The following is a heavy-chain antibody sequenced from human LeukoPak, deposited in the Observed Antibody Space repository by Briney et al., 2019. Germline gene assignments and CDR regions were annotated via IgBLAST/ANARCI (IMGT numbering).Heavy chain of an antibody. V-gene: IGHV6-1*01. CDR3: AREPLAVAGAEPWFGS. D-gene: IGHD6-19*01. J-gene: IGHJ5*01. Sequence: SQTLSLSCANSGDTVSSNSAAWNWIRQSPSRGLEWLGRPYYRSKWYNDYAVCVKRRITMTPHTSKSQFSLPLYPVTTEHTSVYHCAREPLAVAGAEPWFGSCGEGSLV. CDR1: GDTVSSNSAA. CDR2: PYYRSKWYN.